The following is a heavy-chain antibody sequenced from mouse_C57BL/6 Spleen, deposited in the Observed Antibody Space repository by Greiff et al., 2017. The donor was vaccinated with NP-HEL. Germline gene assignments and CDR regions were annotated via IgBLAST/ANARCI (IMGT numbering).Heavy chain of an antibody. V-gene: IGHV14-4*01. Sequence: VQLQQSGAELVRPGASVKLSCTASGFNIKDDYMHWVKQRPEQGLEWIGWIDPENGDTEYASKFQGKATITADTSSNTAYLQLSSLTSEDTAVYYCTSHYDYDVGFAYWGQGTLVTVSA. D-gene: IGHD2-4*01. CDR1: GFNIKDDY. CDR2: IDPENGDT. J-gene: IGHJ3*01. CDR3: TSHYDYDVGFAY.